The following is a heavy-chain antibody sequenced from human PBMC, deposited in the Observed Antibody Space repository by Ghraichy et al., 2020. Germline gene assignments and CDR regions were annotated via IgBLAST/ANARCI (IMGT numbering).Heavy chain of an antibody. D-gene: IGHD1-26*01. CDR1: GFGFSRFG. CDR2: ISYDGTRK. J-gene: IGHJ4*02. V-gene: IGHV3-30*18. Sequence: GESLNISCVASGFGFSRFGFHWVRQAPGKGLEWLAMISYDGTRKHYSDPVEGRFTISRDNSENTLSLQMDSLRAEDTAIYYCAKDAGGGLVPTSGDFWGQGTLVTVSS. CDR3: AKDAGGGLVPTSGDF.